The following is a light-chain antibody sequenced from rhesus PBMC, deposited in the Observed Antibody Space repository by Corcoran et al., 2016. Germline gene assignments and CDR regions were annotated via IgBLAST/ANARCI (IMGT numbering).Light chain of an antibody. Sequence: EIVMTLSPATLSLSPGERATLFCRASQSVSSNLAWYKQKTGQAPSLLIDGASSRATGIPARFSGTGSGTDFTVTISSLEPEDFAVYYCQQYSNWPLTFGGGTKVEIK. CDR2: GAS. V-gene: IGKV3-42*03. J-gene: IGKJ4*01. CDR3: QQYSNWPLT. CDR1: QSVSSN.